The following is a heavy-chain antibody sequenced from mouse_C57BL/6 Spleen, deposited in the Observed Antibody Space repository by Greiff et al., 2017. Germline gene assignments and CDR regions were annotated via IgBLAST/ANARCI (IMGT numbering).Heavy chain of an antibody. CDR1: GYSITSGYY. J-gene: IGHJ3*01. V-gene: IGHV3-6*01. CDR3: ARALNWDEAWFAY. D-gene: IGHD4-1*02. Sequence: EVQLQESGPGLVKPSQSLSLTCSVTGYSITSGYYWNWIRQFPGNKLEWMGYISYDGSNNYNPSLKNRISITRDTSKNQFFLKLNSVTTEDTATYYCARALNWDEAWFAYWGQGTLVTVSA. CDR2: ISYDGSN.